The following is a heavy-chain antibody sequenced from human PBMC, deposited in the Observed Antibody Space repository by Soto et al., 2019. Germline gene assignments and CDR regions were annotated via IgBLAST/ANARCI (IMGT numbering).Heavy chain of an antibody. CDR3: ARAGVSTRTFDY. Sequence: GESLKISCKGSGYNFAGYWIAWVRQMPGKGLELMGIIYPSDSDTRYRPSFQGQVTISADKSISSAYLQWSSLRASDTAMYYCARAGVSTRTFDYWGQGPTVTVS. D-gene: IGHD1-1*01. V-gene: IGHV5-51*01. CDR2: IYPSDSDT. J-gene: IGHJ4*02. CDR1: GYNFAGYW.